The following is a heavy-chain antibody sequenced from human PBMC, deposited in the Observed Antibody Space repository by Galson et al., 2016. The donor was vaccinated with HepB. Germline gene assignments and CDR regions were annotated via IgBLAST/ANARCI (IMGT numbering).Heavy chain of an antibody. Sequence: SLRLSCAASGFSFSSYEMNWVRQAPGKGLEWVAYTNAGGGKLYYPDSVRGRFTISRDNAKESLYLQMNSLTAEDTGLYYCVRDGATWHFDFWGRGTLVTVSP. V-gene: IGHV3-48*03. CDR1: GFSFSSYE. CDR3: VRDGATWHFDF. J-gene: IGHJ2*01. D-gene: IGHD1-26*01. CDR2: TNAGGGKL.